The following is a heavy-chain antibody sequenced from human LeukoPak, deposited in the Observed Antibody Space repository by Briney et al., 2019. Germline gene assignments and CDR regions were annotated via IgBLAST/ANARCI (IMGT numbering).Heavy chain of an antibody. CDR2: IYTSGNT. D-gene: IGHD3-10*01. Sequence: PSETLSLTCSVSGASISSYYWSWIRQPAGKGLEWIGRIYTSGNTNYNPSLKSRVTMSVDTSNNQFSLKLTSVTAADTAVYFCARGGYYGSGNDFRFDPWGQGTLVTVSS. V-gene: IGHV4-4*07. CDR3: ARGGYYGSGNDFRFDP. CDR1: GASISSYY. J-gene: IGHJ5*02.